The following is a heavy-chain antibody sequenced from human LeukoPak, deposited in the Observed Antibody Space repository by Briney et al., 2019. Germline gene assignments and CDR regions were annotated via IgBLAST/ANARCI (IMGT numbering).Heavy chain of an antibody. J-gene: IGHJ6*02. CDR2: IKQDGSEK. D-gene: IGHD6-19*01. CDR1: GFTFGSYW. V-gene: IGHV3-7*01. CDR3: AREQWLVLGGYYYGMDV. Sequence: GSLRLSCAASGFTFGSYWMSWVRQAPGKGLEWVANIKQDGSEKYYVDSVKGRFTISRDNAKNSLYLQMNSLRAEDTAVYYCAREQWLVLGGYYYGMDVWGQGTTATVSS.